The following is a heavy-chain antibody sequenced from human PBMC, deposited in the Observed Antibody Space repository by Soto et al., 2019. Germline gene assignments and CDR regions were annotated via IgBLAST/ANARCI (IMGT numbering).Heavy chain of an antibody. D-gene: IGHD4-17*01. Sequence: QVQLVQSGAEVKKPGASVKVSCKASGYTFTTYAMHWVRQAPGQRLEWMGWINAGNGITKYSQKFQGRVTISRDTFASTVYMELSSLRSEDTAVYYCARGYGDYGRFYYYGMDVW. CDR1: GYTFTTYA. CDR2: INAGNGIT. V-gene: IGHV1-3*01. CDR3: ARGYGDYGRFYYYGMDV. J-gene: IGHJ6*01.